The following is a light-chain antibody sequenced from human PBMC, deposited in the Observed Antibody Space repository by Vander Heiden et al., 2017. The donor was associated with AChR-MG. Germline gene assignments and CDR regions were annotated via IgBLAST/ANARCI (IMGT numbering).Light chain of an antibody. V-gene: IGKV2-28*01. CDR3: KHGLHNHT. CDR2: LSS. J-gene: IGKJ5*01. Sequence: IVMTQSPLSHPVTPCEPASIPCRPSQSLLHRHGHPYLAWYFQKQGQPAQLLMYLSSNRSSGVPDRFSSIGSGTDGTLNISSVEAVEIGVYDCKHGLHNHTFGQGTRLEIK. CDR1: QSLLHRHGHPY.